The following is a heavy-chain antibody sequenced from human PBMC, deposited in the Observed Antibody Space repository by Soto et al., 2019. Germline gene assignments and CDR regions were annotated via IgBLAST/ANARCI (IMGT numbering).Heavy chain of an antibody. CDR1: GGTFSSYA. CDR3: ARGRTRDGYNFQAFDY. J-gene: IGHJ4*02. V-gene: IGHV1-69*13. Sequence: ASVKVSCKASGGTFSSYAISWVRQAPGQGLEWMGGIIPIFGTANYEQKFQGRVTITADESTSTAYMEMSSLGSEDTAVYYCARGRTRDGYNFQAFDYWGQGTLVTVSS. CDR2: IIPIFGTA. D-gene: IGHD5-12*01.